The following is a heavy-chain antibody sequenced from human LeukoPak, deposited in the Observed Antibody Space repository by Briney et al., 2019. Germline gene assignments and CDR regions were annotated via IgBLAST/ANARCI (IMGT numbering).Heavy chain of an antibody. D-gene: IGHD3-3*01. J-gene: IGHJ3*01. CDR3: ARDGDFWSAQGAFV. CDR2: IKQDGREK. CDR1: GFTVSSNY. V-gene: IGHV3-7*01. Sequence: PGGSLRLSCAASGFTVSSNYMSWVRQAPGKGLEWVANIKQDGREKYYVDSVKGRFTISRDNAKNSLYLQMNSLRAEDTAVYYCARDGDFWSAQGAFVWGQGTMVTVS.